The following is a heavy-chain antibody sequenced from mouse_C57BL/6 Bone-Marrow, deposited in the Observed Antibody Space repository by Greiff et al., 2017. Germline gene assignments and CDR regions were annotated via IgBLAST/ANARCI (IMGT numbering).Heavy chain of an antibody. Sequence: DVQLQESGGGLVQPKGSLKLSCAASGFSFNTYAMNWVRQAPGKGLEWVARIRSKSNNYATYYADSVKDRFTISRDDSESMLYLQMNNLKTEDTAMYYCVRHEGWLLDWYFDVWGTGTTVTVSS. CDR2: IRSKSNNYAT. J-gene: IGHJ1*03. V-gene: IGHV10-1*01. CDR3: VRHEGWLLDWYFDV. D-gene: IGHD2-3*01. CDR1: GFSFNTYA.